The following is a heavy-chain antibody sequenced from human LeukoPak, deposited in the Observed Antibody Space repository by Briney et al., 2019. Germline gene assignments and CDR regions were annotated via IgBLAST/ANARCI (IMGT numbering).Heavy chain of an antibody. V-gene: IGHV4-39*07. D-gene: IGHD1-26*01. CDR2: IQYTGTT. J-gene: IGHJ6*03. Sequence: ETLSLTCTVSGGSIRSSSYNWGWIRQPPGKGLEWIGSIQYTGTTYYNPSLKSRVTISVDTSKNQFSLRLSSVTAADTALYCCARTGGSFYFYYYMDVWGKGTTVTVSS. CDR1: GGSIRSSSYN. CDR3: ARTGGSFYFYYYMDV.